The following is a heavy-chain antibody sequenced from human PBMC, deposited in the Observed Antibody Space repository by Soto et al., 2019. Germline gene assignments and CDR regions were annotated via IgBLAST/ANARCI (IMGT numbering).Heavy chain of an antibody. J-gene: IGHJ3*02. V-gene: IGHV1-2*02. CDR2: INPNSGGT. CDR3: ARDLDTAMAPDAFDI. CDR1: GYTFTGYY. D-gene: IGHD5-18*01. Sequence: ASVKVSCKASGYTFTGYYMHWVRQAPGQGLEWMGWINPNSGGTNYAQKFQGRVTMTRDTSISTAYMELSRLRSDDTAVYYCARDLDTAMAPDAFDIWGQGTMVTVSS.